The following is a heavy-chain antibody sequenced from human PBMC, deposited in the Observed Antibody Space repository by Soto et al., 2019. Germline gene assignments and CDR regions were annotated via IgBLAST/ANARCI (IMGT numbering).Heavy chain of an antibody. CDR3: ARLRWETENNWFDP. D-gene: IGHD1-26*01. V-gene: IGHV4-30-4*01. CDR1: GDSINSVDHY. J-gene: IGHJ5*02. Sequence: LTLTCTVSGDSINSVDHYWSWIRQPPGKGLEWMGYIYHSGSTHYNPSLNSRLTISIDTSTNRFSLNLTSVTAADTAVYFCARLRWETENNWFDPWGQGALVTVSS. CDR2: IYHSGST.